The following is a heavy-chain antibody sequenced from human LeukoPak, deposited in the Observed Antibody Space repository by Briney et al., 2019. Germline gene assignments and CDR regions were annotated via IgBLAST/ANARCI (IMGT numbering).Heavy chain of an antibody. J-gene: IGHJ4*02. CDR1: GFTFSNAW. D-gene: IGHD6-19*01. CDR3: TTVLVSDWYYRYFGR. V-gene: IGHV3-15*01. CDR2: IKTKTDGGTT. Sequence: KPGGSLRLSCAASGFTFSNAWMSWVRQAPGKGLEWVGRIKTKTDGGTTDYAAPVKGRFTISRDDSKNTLYLQMNSLKPEDTAMYYCTTVLVSDWYYRYFGRWGQGTLVTVSS.